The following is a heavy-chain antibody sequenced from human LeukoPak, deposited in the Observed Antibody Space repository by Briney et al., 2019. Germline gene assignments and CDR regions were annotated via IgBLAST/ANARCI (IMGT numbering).Heavy chain of an antibody. V-gene: IGHV3-30*04. CDR1: GSLFGSYA. CDR3: ARGDCSSTSCYVFDY. D-gene: IGHD2-2*01. Sequence: GRSLRLSCAAAGSLFGSYAMDCVRQAPGTGLEWVAVITYDGSNRYYADSMKGRFTISTDNSKRTLCLQMKSRRAEDAAAYYCARGDCSSTSCYVFDYWGQGTLVTVSS. CDR2: ITYDGSNR. J-gene: IGHJ4*02.